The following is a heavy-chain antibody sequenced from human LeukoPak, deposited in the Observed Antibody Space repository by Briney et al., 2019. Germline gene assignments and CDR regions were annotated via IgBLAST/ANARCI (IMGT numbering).Heavy chain of an antibody. CDR1: GFPFSSYA. D-gene: IGHD3-22*01. CDR3: AKGKVVISYFDY. J-gene: IGHJ4*02. Sequence: PGGSLRLSCAASGFPFSSYAMSWVRQAPGKGLEWVASFGESGPKYVDSVKGRFTISRDNSKNTLYLQMNSLRAEDTAVYYCAKGKVVISYFDYWGQGTLVTVSS. CDR2: FGESGP. V-gene: IGHV3-23*01.